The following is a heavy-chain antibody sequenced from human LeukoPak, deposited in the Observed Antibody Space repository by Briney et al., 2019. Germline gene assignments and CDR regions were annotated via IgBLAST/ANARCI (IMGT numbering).Heavy chain of an antibody. Sequence: GGSLRLSCAASGFTFSSYWTSWVRQAPGKGLEWVANIKQDGSEKYYVDSVKGRFTISRDNAKNSLYLQMNSLRAEDTAVYYCARDRWRYSYGLDYWGQGTLVTVSS. V-gene: IGHV3-7*01. CDR1: GFTFSSYW. D-gene: IGHD5-18*01. J-gene: IGHJ4*02. CDR3: ARDRWRYSYGLDY. CDR2: IKQDGSEK.